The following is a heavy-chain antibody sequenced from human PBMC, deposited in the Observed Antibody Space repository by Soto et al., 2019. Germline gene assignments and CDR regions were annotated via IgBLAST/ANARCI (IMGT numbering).Heavy chain of an antibody. D-gene: IGHD5-12*01. Sequence: EVQLVESGGGLVQPGGSLRLSCAASGFTFNIYTMSWVRQAPGKGLEWVSGIGARGSDTYFPDSVKGRFTISRDNAMDMVYLQMNSLRAEDTAVYFCAKGGTYHIGDFDSWGQGPLVTVSS. CDR1: GFTFNIYT. CDR2: IGARGSDT. V-gene: IGHV3-23*04. J-gene: IGHJ4*02. CDR3: AKGGTYHIGDFDS.